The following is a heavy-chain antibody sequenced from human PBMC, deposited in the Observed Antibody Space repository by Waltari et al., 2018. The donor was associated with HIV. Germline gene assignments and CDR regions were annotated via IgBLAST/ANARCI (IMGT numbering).Heavy chain of an antibody. D-gene: IGHD3-9*01. J-gene: IGHJ4*02. CDR3: AREKFCDDSSCFDRLDF. Sequence: QVHLVQSGAEVKKVGDSVRVSCRTSGFRINDSFIHWVRQAPGQGLEWVGRVNPKTVGSKYLLPFTDRAAMTADTSLISVYFQVSGLRPFATAVFFCAREKFCDDSSCFDRLDFCGQVTFITVFS. V-gene: IGHV1-2*06. CDR2: VNPKTVGS. CDR1: GFRINDSF.